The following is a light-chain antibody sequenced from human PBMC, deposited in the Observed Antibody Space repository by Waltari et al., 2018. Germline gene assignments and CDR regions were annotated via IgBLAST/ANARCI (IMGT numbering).Light chain of an antibody. CDR1: RSDVGSYNL. Sequence: HSALTQPASVSGSPGQSITISCTGARSDVGSYNLVSWYQQYPGKAPKLIIYEGSKRPPGVSNRFSGSKSGNTGSLTISGLQVEDEADYYCCSFAGSNTYVLGTGTKVSVL. CDR3: CSFAGSNTYV. V-gene: IGLV2-23*01. CDR2: EGS. J-gene: IGLJ1*01.